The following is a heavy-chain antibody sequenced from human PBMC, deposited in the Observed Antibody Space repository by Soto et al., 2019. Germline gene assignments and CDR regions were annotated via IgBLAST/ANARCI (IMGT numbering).Heavy chain of an antibody. D-gene: IGHD1-1*01. Sequence: QVQLEESGPGLVKPSGTLSLSCGVSGGSIVSSHWWSWVRQPPGKGLEWIGEINHSGGTKDTPPLKSRVTISLDSSRNQFSLMVTSVTAADTATYFCARDWNGMDVWGPGITVSVS. J-gene: IGHJ6*02. CDR3: ARDWNGMDV. V-gene: IGHV4-4*02. CDR2: INHSGGT. CDR1: GGSIVSSHW.